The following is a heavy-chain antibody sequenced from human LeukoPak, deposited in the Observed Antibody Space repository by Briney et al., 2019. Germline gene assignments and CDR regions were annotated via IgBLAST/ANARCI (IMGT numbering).Heavy chain of an antibody. CDR3: ARRSGIAVAGAFDY. V-gene: IGHV3-23*01. Sequence: PRGSLRLSCAASGFTFSNYAMRWVRQAPGKGLEWVSGISGSGDSTYYADSVKGRFTISRDNSKNTLYLQMNSLRAEDTAVYCCARRSGIAVAGAFDYWGQGTLVTVSS. J-gene: IGHJ4*02. CDR2: ISGSGDST. CDR1: GFTFSNYA. D-gene: IGHD6-19*01.